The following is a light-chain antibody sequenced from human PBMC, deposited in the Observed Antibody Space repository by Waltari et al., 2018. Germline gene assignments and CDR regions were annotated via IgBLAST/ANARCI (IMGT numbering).Light chain of an antibody. CDR2: GAS. J-gene: IGKJ1*01. CDR1: HRVKTN. Sequence: VMTQSPATLSVSPGERVPLSCRASHRVKTNLAWYQQKPGQPPRFLIYGASTRASDIPARFSGGGSGTEFTLSISSLQSEDFAVYYCQQYNKWPGTFGHGTKVEI. CDR3: QQYNKWPGT. V-gene: IGKV3-15*01.